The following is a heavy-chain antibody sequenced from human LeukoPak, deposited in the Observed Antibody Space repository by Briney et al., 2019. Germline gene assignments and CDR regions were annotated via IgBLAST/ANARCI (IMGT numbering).Heavy chain of an antibody. Sequence: GGSLRLSCAASGFTFSSYSMNWVRQAPGKGLEWVSSISSSSSYIFYADSVKGRFTISRDNAKNSLYLQMNSLRAEDTAVYYCAREGILDDAFDGGSQGTMVTVSS. D-gene: IGHD5-18*01. J-gene: IGHJ3*01. CDR2: ISSSSSYI. CDR1: GFTFSSYS. V-gene: IGHV3-21*01. CDR3: AREGILDDAFDG.